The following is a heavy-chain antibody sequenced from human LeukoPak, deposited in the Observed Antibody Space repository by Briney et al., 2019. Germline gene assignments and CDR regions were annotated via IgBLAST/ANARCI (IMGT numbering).Heavy chain of an antibody. V-gene: IGHV3-30*02. Sequence: GGSLRLSCAASGFTFSSYSMNWVRQAPGKGLEWVAFIRYDGSNKYYADSVKGRVTISRDNSKNTLDLQMNSLRAEDTAVYYCAKSEAFNPYRSGSIVGHFEYWGQGTLVTVSS. CDR3: AKSEAFNPYRSGSIVGHFEY. D-gene: IGHD3-10*01. CDR2: IRYDGSNK. CDR1: GFTFSSYS. J-gene: IGHJ4*02.